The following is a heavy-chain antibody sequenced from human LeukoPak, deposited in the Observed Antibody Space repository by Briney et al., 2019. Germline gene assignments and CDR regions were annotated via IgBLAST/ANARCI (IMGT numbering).Heavy chain of an antibody. CDR3: ARGPTYYDFWSGYYSYYYYYMDV. V-gene: IGHV1-46*01. D-gene: IGHD3-3*01. CDR1: GYTFTSYY. J-gene: IGHJ6*03. CDR2: INPSGGST. Sequence: ASVKVSCKASGYTFTSYYMHWVRQAPGQGLEWMGIINPSGGSTSYAQKFQGRVTITRNTSISTAYMELSSLRSEDTAVYYCARGPTYYDFWSGYYSYYYYYMDVWGKGTTVTVSS.